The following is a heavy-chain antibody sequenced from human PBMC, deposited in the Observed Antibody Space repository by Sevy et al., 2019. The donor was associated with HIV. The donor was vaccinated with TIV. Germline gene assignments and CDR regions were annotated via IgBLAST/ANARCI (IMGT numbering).Heavy chain of an antibody. J-gene: IGHJ5*02. V-gene: IGHV3-30*03. Sequence: GGSLRLSCAASGFTFSSNGMHWVRQAPGKGLEWVAVISSYGNDKYYADSVKGRFTISRDNAQNTLYLEMNSLRPEDTAVYYCATSGGETWGQGTLVTVSS. CDR3: ATSGGET. D-gene: IGHD3-16*01. CDR1: GFTFSSNG. CDR2: ISSYGNDK.